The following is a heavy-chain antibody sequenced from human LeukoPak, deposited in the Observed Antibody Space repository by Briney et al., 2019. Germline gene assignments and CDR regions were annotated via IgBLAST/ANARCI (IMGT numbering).Heavy chain of an antibody. D-gene: IGHD3-22*01. Sequence: GGSLRLSCAASGFTFSSYGMHWVRQAPGKGLEWVAFIRYDGSNKYYADSVKGRFTISKDNAKNSLYLQMNSLRAEDTAVYYCARVDPYYYDSSGYYHPYAFDIWGQGTMVTVSS. CDR1: GFTFSSYG. J-gene: IGHJ3*02. CDR3: ARVDPYYYDSSGYYHPYAFDI. V-gene: IGHV3-30*02. CDR2: IRYDGSNK.